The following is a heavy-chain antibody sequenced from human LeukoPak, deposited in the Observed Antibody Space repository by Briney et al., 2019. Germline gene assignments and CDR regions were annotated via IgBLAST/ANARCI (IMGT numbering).Heavy chain of an antibody. CDR3: ASGGIVVVPAATVDY. CDR2: IRYDGSNK. Sequence: PGGSLRLSCAASGFTFSSYGMHWVRQAPGKGLEWVAFIRYDGSNKYYADSVKGRFTISRDNSKNTLYLQMNSLRAEDTAVYYCASGGIVVVPAATVDYWGQGTLVTVSS. CDR1: GFTFSSYG. D-gene: IGHD2-2*01. J-gene: IGHJ4*02. V-gene: IGHV3-30*02.